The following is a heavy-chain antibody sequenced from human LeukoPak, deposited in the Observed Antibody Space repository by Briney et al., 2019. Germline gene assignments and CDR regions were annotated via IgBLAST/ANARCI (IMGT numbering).Heavy chain of an antibody. CDR3: ARHYGS. Sequence: SETLSLTCNLSGGSLSGFYWSWLRQPPGKGLEWIAYKESNGYTEYYPSLMSRVKISLDTSKNQLSLELTSVTAADTAVYYCARHYGSWGQGTLVTVSS. J-gene: IGHJ5*02. D-gene: IGHD3-16*01. CDR1: GGSLSGFY. V-gene: IGHV4-59*01. CDR2: KESNGYT.